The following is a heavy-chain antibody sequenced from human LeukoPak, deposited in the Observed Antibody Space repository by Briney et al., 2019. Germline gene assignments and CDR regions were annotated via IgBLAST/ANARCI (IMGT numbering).Heavy chain of an antibody. CDR3: ARDPSGNLYFDY. CDR1: GFIVSNSY. D-gene: IGHD6-19*01. CDR2: LHTGGRT. V-gene: IGHV3-53*01. Sequence: QSGGSLRLSCAASGFIVSNSYMSWVRQAPGKGLEWVSVLHTGGRTSYADSVMGRFTISTDNSKNTLFLQMNSLRAEDTAVYYCARDPSGNLYFDYWGQGALVTVSS. J-gene: IGHJ4*02.